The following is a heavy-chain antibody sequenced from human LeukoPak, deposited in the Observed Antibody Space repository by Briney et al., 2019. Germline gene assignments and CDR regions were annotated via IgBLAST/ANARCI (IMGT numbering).Heavy chain of an antibody. CDR3: AKPILTGYYGAPSGAFDI. D-gene: IGHD3-9*01. CDR2: ISSSSSSI. CDR1: GFTFSTYS. J-gene: IGHJ3*02. Sequence: GGSLRLSCAASGFTFSTYSMNWVRQAPGKGLEWVSNISSSSSSIYYADSVKGRFTISRDNSKNTLYLQMNSLRAEDTAVYYCAKPILTGYYGAPSGAFDIWGQGTMVTVSS. V-gene: IGHV3-48*01.